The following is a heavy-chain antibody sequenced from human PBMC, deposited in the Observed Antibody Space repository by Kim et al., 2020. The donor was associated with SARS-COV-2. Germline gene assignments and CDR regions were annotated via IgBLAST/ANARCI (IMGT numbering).Heavy chain of an antibody. V-gene: IGHV3-48*02. J-gene: IGHJ4*02. D-gene: IGHD3-22*01. CDR1: GFTFSSYS. CDR2: ISSSSSTI. Sequence: GGSLRLSCAASGFTFSSYSMNWVRQAPGKGLEWVSYISSSSSTIYYADSVKGRFTISRDNAKNSLYLQMNSLRDEDTAVYYCASNPRLGYYYDSSGYYHEDYWGQGTLVTVSS. CDR3: ASNPRLGYYYDSSGYYHEDY.